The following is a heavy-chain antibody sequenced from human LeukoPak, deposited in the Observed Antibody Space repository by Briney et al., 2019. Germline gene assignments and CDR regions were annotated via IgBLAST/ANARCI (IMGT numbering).Heavy chain of an antibody. J-gene: IGHJ3*02. CDR1: GFTFDDYG. V-gene: IGHV3-23*01. Sequence: PGGSLRLSCAASGFTFDDYGMSWVRQAPGKGLEWVSAISGSGGSTYYADSVKGRFTISRDNSKNTLYLQMNSLRAEDTAVYYCAKEVGRYDAFDIWGQGTMVTVSS. CDR2: ISGSGGST. CDR3: AKEVGRYDAFDI.